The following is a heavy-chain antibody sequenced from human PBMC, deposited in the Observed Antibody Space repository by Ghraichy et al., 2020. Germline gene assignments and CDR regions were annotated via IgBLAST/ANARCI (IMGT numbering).Heavy chain of an antibody. CDR3: ARGTSSTWYTEVDY. D-gene: IGHD6-13*01. CDR1: GYTFTDYY. J-gene: IGHJ4*02. CDR2: INPNSGDT. V-gene: IGHV1-2*02. Sequence: ASVKVSCKASGYTFTDYYMHWVRQAPGQGLEWMGWINPNSGDTNYAQKFQGRVTMTRYTSISTAYMELYRLISDDMAVYYCARGTSSTWYTEVDYWGQGSLVTVSS.